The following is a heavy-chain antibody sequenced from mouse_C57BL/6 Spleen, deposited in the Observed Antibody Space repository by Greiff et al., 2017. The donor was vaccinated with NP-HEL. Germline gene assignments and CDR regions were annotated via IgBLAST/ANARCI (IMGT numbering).Heavy chain of an antibody. V-gene: IGHV1-50*01. D-gene: IGHD2-1*01. J-gene: IGHJ1*03. CDR3: ARSRGNYGYWYFDV. CDR2: IDPSDSYT. Sequence: QVQLQQPGAELVKPGASVKLSCKASGYTFTSYWMQWVKQRPGQGLEWIGEIDPSDSYTNYNQKLKGKATLTVDTSSSTAYMQLSSLTSEDSAVYYCARSRGNYGYWYFDVWGTGTTVTVSS. CDR1: GYTFTSYW.